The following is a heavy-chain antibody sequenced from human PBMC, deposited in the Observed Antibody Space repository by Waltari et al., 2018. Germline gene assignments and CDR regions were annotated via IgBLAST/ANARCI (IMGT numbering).Heavy chain of an antibody. J-gene: IGHJ4*02. CDR1: GGSISSYY. CDR3: ARPVAGSIDY. CDR2: IYHSGST. D-gene: IGHD6-19*01. V-gene: IGHV4-59*04. Sequence: QVQLQESGPGLVKPSETLSLTCTVSGGSISSYYWSWIRQPPGKGLEWIGSIYHSGSTYYNPSLKSRVTISVDTSKNQFSLKLSSVTAADTAVYYCARPVAGSIDYWGQGTLVTVSS.